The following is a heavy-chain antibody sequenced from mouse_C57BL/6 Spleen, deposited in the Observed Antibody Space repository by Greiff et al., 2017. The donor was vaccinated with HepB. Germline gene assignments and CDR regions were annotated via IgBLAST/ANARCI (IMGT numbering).Heavy chain of an antibody. CDR3: AGGSSYCDY. CDR1: GYAFSSSW. V-gene: IGHV1-82*01. CDR2: IYPGDGDT. Sequence: VQLQESGPELVKPGASVKISCKASGYAFSSSWMNWVKQRPGKGLEWIGRIYPGDGDTNYNGKFKGKATLTADKSSSTAYMQLSSLTSEDSAVYFCAGGSSYCDYWGQGTTLTVSS. D-gene: IGHD1-1*01. J-gene: IGHJ2*01.